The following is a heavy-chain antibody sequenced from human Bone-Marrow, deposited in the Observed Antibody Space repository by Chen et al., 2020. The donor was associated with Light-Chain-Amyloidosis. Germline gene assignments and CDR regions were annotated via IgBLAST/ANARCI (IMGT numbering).Heavy chain of an antibody. Sequence: EVQLVETGGRLIQPGGSLRLSCAASGFTVSSNYMSWVRQAPGKGLEWVAVIYNSRKTYYTDSVKGRFTVSRDNSKNTLYLQMNSLRAEDTAVYYCARDTLYGDRLDHWGQGTLVTVSA. CDR3: ARDTLYGDRLDH. CDR2: IYNSRKT. D-gene: IGHD4-17*01. V-gene: IGHV3-53*02. J-gene: IGHJ4*02. CDR1: GFTVSSNY.